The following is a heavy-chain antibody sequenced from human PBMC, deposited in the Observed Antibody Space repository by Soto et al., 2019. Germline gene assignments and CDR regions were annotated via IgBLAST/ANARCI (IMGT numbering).Heavy chain of an antibody. CDR3: AHRPNWGYNYGLVAFEF. V-gene: IGHV2-5*01. CDR2: IYSNDDK. CDR1: GFSLSTSGVS. J-gene: IGHJ3*01. D-gene: IGHD5-18*01. Sequence: SGPTLVNPTQTLTLTCAFSGFSLSTSGVSVGWIRQPPGKALEWLALIYSNDDKRYSPSLKSRLTITKDTSKNQVVLTMTNMDPVDTTTYYCAHRPNWGYNYGLVAFEFWGQGTMVTVSS.